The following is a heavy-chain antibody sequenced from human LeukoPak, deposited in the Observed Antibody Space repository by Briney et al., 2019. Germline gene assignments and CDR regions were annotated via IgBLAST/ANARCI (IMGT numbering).Heavy chain of an antibody. D-gene: IGHD6-13*01. CDR1: GGSIGSYY. V-gene: IGHV4-59*01. Sequence: SETLSLTCTVSGGSIGSYYWSWIRQPPGKGLEWIGYIYYSGSTNYNPSLKSRVTISVDTSKNQFSLKLSSVTAADTAVYYCAREYSSSWYGPYYYGMDVWGQGTTVTVSS. CDR3: AREYSSSWYGPYYYGMDV. CDR2: IYYSGST. J-gene: IGHJ6*02.